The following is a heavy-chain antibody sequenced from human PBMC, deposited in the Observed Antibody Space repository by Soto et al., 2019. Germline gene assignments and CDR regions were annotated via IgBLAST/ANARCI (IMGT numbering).Heavy chain of an antibody. D-gene: IGHD1-1*01. Sequence: SETLSLTCSVSGGSVSSGSHYWSWIRQPPGKPLEWIAYIYNTGNTDYNPSLRSRVTISVDVSKNQFSLRLGSVTAADTAVYYCARDRSDLLNSFDAFDVWGQGTLVTVSS. CDR2: IYNTGNT. J-gene: IGHJ3*01. V-gene: IGHV4-61*01. CDR3: ARDRSDLLNSFDAFDV. CDR1: GGSVSSGSHY.